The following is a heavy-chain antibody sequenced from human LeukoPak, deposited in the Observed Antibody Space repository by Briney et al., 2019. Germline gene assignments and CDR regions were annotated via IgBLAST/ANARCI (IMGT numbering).Heavy chain of an antibody. D-gene: IGHD7-27*01. CDR1: GDSVSSNSAA. V-gene: IGHV6-1*01. J-gene: IGHJ4*02. CDR3: SRELAWGPADY. CDR2: TYYRSGWYN. Sequence: SQTLSLTRAISGDSVSSNSAAWGWIRQSPSRGLEWLGRTYYRSGWYNDYALSVKSRITINPDTSKNQVSLKLNSVTPEDTAVYYCSRELAWGPADYWGQGTLVTVSS.